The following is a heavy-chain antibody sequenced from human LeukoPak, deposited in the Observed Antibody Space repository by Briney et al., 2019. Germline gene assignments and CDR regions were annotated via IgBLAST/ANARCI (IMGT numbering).Heavy chain of an antibody. D-gene: IGHD4-11*01. Sequence: GRSLRLSCAASGFTFRSSAMHWVRQAPGKGLEWVALLPYDGTEKYYVESVKGRFTISRDNSKNTLYLQMNSLRAEDTAVYYWAKDRAAYSSLLDYWGQGTLVTVSS. V-gene: IGHV3-30*04. J-gene: IGHJ4*02. CDR2: LPYDGTEK. CDR1: GFTFRSSA. CDR3: AKDRAAYSSLLDY.